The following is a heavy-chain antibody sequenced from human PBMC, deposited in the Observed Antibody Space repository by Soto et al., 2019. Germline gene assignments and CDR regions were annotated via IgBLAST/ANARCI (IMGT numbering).Heavy chain of an antibody. CDR3: ARAVGASAYFDF. D-gene: IGHD1-26*01. V-gene: IGHV4-30-2*01. Sequence: QLQLQESGSGLVKPSQTLSLTCSVSGGSFNSGGYSCSWIRQPPGQGLEWIGYVYHNGSRFYSPSLKGRVTISVDASKSQFSLDLSSVTAADTAVYYCARAVGASAYFDFWGQGALVTVSS. CDR1: GGSFNSGGYS. J-gene: IGHJ4*02. CDR2: VYHNGSR.